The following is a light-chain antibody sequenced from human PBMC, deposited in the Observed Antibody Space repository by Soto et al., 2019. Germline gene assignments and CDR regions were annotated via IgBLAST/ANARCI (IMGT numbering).Light chain of an antibody. J-gene: IGKJ5*01. CDR3: QKLNDYPIT. V-gene: IGKV1-9*01. CDR1: QGISSS. CDR2: TAS. Sequence: DIQLTQSPSFLSASVGDRVTITCRASQGISSSLAWYQQKPGKAPKLLIYTASNLQSGVPSRFSGSGYGTEFPLTSSGLQPEDFETYIGQKLNDYPITFGQGPRLENK.